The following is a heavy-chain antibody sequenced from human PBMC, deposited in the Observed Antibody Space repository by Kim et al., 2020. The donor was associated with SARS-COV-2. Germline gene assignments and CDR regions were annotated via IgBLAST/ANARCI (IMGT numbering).Heavy chain of an antibody. J-gene: IGHJ4*02. D-gene: IGHD6-19*01. CDR2: ISGSGGST. Sequence: GGSLRLSCAASGFTFSSYTMSWVRQAPGKGQEWVSAISGSGGSTYYADSVKGRFTISRDNSKNTLYLQMNSLRAEDTAVYYCAKEQKGRQWLAVYWGQGTLVTVSS. V-gene: IGHV3-23*01. CDR3: AKEQKGRQWLAVY. CDR1: GFTFSSYT.